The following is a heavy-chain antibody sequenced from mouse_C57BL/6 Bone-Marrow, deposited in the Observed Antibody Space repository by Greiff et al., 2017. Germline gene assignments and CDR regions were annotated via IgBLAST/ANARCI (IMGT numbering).Heavy chain of an antibody. CDR1: GYTFTSYW. D-gene: IGHD2-3*01. V-gene: IGHV1-69*01. CDR2: IDPSDSYT. Sequence: QVQLQQPGAELVMPGASVKLSCKASGYTFTSYWLHWVKQRPGQGLEWIGEIDPSDSYTNYNQKFEGKSTLTVDKSSSTAYMQLSSLTSEDSAVYYCANDGYFWYFDVWGTGTTVTVSS. J-gene: IGHJ1*03. CDR3: ANDGYFWYFDV.